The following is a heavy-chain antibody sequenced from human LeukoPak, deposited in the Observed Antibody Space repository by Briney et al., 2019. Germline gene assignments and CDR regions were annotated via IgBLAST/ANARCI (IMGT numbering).Heavy chain of an antibody. CDR2: ITGSGGST. Sequence: PGGALRLSCAASGFTFGIYAMTWVRQAPGKGLQWVSAITGSGGSTYYADSVKGRFTISRDNSKNTLYLRMNGLRAEDTAVYYCATLPRGPTGCVGYGGEDYWGQGTLVTVSS. CDR1: GFTFGIYA. CDR3: ATLPRGPTGCVGYGGEDY. J-gene: IGHJ4*02. D-gene: IGHD1-1*01. V-gene: IGHV3-23*01.